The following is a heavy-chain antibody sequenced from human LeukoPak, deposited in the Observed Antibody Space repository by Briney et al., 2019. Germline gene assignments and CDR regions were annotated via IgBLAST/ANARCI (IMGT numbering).Heavy chain of an antibody. V-gene: IGHV1-2*04. CDR1: GYTFTGYY. Sequence: ASVKVSCKASGYTFTGYYMHWVRQAPGQGLEWMGWINPNSGGTNYAQKFQGWVTMTRDTSISTAYMELSRLRSDDTAVYYCARGFGRSSGDVGHWGQGTLVTVSS. CDR2: INPNSGGT. J-gene: IGHJ4*02. D-gene: IGHD6-19*01. CDR3: ARGFGRSSGDVGH.